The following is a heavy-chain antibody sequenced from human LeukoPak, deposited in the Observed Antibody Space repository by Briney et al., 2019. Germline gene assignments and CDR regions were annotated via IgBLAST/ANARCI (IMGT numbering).Heavy chain of an antibody. CDR3: ARGRWLPRDAFDI. Sequence: GGSLRLSCAASGFTFSSYEMNWVRQAPGKGLEWVSYISSSGSTIYYADSVKGRFTVSRDNAKNSLYLQMNSLRAEDTAVYYCARGRWLPRDAFDIGGQGTMVTVSS. CDR1: GFTFSSYE. V-gene: IGHV3-48*03. D-gene: IGHD5-24*01. J-gene: IGHJ3*02. CDR2: ISSSGSTI.